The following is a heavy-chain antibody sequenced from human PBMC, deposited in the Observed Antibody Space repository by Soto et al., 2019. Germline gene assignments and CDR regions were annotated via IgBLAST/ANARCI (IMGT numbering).Heavy chain of an antibody. D-gene: IGHD1-26*01. CDR2: TSXXGXT. CDR1: GGSITSYH. CDR3: ARDIHAGFTHYFDP. Sequence: SETLSLTCIVSGGSITSYHWSWIRQFPGXGLEXIAXTSXXGXTXXXPXXXSRVTISMDTSKNQLSLKLNSMTAADTAVYYCARDIHAGFTHYFDPWGQGTLVTVSS. J-gene: IGHJ5*02. V-gene: IGHV4-59*01.